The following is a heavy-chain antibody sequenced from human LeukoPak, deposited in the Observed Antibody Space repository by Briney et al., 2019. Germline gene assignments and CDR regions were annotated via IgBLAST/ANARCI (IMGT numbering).Heavy chain of an antibody. CDR3: AKVPPRFYM. CDR2: LSDSGGST. J-gene: IGHJ4*02. D-gene: IGHD3-10*01. Sequence: GGSLRLSCAAAGFTFSNCGMSWVRQAPGKGLEWVSGLSDSGGSTFYADSVKGRFTISRDNSKNTLFLQMNSLRAEDTAVYYCAKVPPRFYMWGQGTLVTVSS. CDR1: GFTFSNCG. V-gene: IGHV3-23*01.